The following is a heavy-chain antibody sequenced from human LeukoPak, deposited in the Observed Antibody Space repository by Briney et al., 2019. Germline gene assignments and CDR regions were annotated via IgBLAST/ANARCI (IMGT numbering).Heavy chain of an antibody. CDR1: GGSITSYY. CDR3: ARSTGSQSDY. V-gene: IGHV4-59*01. Sequence: PSETLPLTCTVAGGSITSYYWNWIRQPPGKELEWIGYIYHSGSTNYNPSIQSRVTISLDTSKNQFSLNLNSVTAAHTAVYYCARSTGSQSDYWGQGTLVTVSS. J-gene: IGHJ4*02. D-gene: IGHD3-10*01. CDR2: IYHSGST.